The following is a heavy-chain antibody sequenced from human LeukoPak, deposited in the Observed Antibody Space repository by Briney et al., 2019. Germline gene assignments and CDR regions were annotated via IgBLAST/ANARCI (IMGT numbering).Heavy chain of an antibody. V-gene: IGHV4-31*03. CDR1: GVSIGSAGYF. J-gene: IGHJ4*02. Sequence: SETLSLTCTVSGVSIGSAGYFWTWIRQHPGKGLEWIGYISYSGSISYNPALESRVAISLDTSKNQFSLKLSPVTAADTAMYYCVSRPYNRRNTYHGVFDYWGQGALVTVSS. CDR3: VSRPYNRRNTYHGVFDY. D-gene: IGHD1/OR15-1a*01. CDR2: ISYSGSI.